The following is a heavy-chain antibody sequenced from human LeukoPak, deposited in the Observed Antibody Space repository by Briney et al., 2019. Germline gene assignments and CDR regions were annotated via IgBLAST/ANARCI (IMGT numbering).Heavy chain of an antibody. CDR2: ISGSGGST. D-gene: IGHD1-26*01. J-gene: IGHJ4*02. CDR1: GFTFSSYA. Sequence: GGSLRLSCAASGFTFSSYAMSWVRQAPGKGLEWVSGISGSGGSTYYADSVKGRFTISRDNSKNTLYLQMNSLRAEDTAVYYCAKDFVGSYYFDNWGQGTLVTVSS. V-gene: IGHV3-23*01. CDR3: AKDFVGSYYFDN.